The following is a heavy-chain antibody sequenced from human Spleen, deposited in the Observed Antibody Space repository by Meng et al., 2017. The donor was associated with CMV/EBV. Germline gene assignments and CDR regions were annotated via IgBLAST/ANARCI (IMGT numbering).Heavy chain of an antibody. Sequence: GESLKISCTGSGFTFGDYAMSWVRQAPGKGLEWISYISSSSGTIYYADSVKGRFTISRDNAKNSLYLQMNSLRAEDTAVYYCARDPPTTHAFDIWGQGTMVTVSS. CDR1: GFTFGDYA. D-gene: IGHD5-12*01. J-gene: IGHJ3*02. CDR2: ISSSSGTI. V-gene: IGHV3-48*04. CDR3: ARDPPTTHAFDI.